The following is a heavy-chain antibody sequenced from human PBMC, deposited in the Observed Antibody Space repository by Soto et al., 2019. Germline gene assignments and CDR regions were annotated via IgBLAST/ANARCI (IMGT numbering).Heavy chain of an antibody. D-gene: IGHD4-17*01. CDR1: GGPITSGGYS. V-gene: IGHV4-30-2*01. CDR3: ARTMTTSGWFDP. J-gene: IGHJ5*02. Sequence: SETLSLTCAASGGPITSGGYSWSWIRQPPGKGLEWIGYIYHSGGTYYNPSLKSRVTLSIDRTKKQFSLKLKSVTAADTAVYFCARTMTTSGWFDPWGQGALVTVSS. CDR2: IYHSGGT.